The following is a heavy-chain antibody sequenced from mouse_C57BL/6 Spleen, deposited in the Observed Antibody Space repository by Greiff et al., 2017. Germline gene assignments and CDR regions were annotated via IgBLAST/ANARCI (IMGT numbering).Heavy chain of an antibody. CDR3: ARPAYYGSSYRGWFAY. CDR2: ISGGGGNT. D-gene: IGHD1-1*01. J-gene: IGHJ3*01. CDR1: GFTFSSYT. V-gene: IGHV5-9*01. Sequence: EVQRVESGGGLVKPGGSLKLSCAASGFTFSSYTMSWVRQTPEKRLEWVATISGGGGNTYYPDSVKGRFTISRDNAKNTLYLHMSSLRSEDTALYYCARPAYYGSSYRGWFAYWGQGTLVTVSA.